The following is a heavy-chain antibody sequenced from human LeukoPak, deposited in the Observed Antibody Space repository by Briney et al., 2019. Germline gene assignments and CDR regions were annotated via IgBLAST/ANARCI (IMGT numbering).Heavy chain of an antibody. J-gene: IGHJ4*02. CDR3: ARGRDGYNFLNRGEYYYFDY. CDR1: GGSFSGYY. Sequence: PSETLSLTCAVYGGSFSGYYWSWIRQPPGKGLEWIGEINHSGSTNYNPSLKSRVTISVDTSKNQFSLRLNSVTAADTAMYYCARGRDGYNFLNRGEYYYFDYWGQGTLITVSS. CDR2: INHSGST. D-gene: IGHD5-24*01. V-gene: IGHV4-34*01.